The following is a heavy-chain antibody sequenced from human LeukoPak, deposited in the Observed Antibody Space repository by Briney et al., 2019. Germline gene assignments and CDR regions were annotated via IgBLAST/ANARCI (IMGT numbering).Heavy chain of an antibody. Sequence: GGSLRLSCAASGFTFDDYGMSWVRQAPGKGLEWVSGINWNGGSTGYADSVKGRFTSSRDNAKNSLYLQMNSLRAEDTALYYCARGGRSYYDILTGCHFDYWGREPWSPSPQ. J-gene: IGHJ4*02. D-gene: IGHD3-9*01. V-gene: IGHV3-20*04. CDR1: GFTFDDYG. CDR2: INWNGGST. CDR3: ARGGRSYYDILTGCHFDY.